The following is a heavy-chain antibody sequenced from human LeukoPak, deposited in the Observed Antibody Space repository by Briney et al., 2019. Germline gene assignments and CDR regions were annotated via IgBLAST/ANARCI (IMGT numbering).Heavy chain of an antibody. CDR2: IYYSGNT. CDR3: ARGRLYDSSQHDAFDI. CDR1: GGCINTRGFY. D-gene: IGHD3-22*01. V-gene: IGHV4-39*06. Sequence: SQTLSLTCSVSGGCINTRGFYWGWIRQPPGKGLEWIGSIYYSGNTYYNPSLKSRVTISVDASKNQFTLELSSVTAADTALYYCARGRLYDSSQHDAFDIWGQGTMVTVSS. J-gene: IGHJ3*02.